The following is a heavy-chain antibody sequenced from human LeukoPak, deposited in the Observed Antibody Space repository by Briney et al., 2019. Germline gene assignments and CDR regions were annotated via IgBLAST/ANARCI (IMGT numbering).Heavy chain of an antibody. CDR2: IIPIFGSA. J-gene: IGHJ6*03. D-gene: IGHD3-22*01. Sequence: ASVKVSCKASRGTFSSYAISWVRQAPGQGLEWMGRIIPIFGSANYAQKFQGRVTITTDESTSTAYMELSSLRSEDTAVYYCARDLDYYDSSGSQTPGYMDVWGKGTTVTVSS. CDR1: RGTFSSYA. CDR3: ARDLDYYDSSGSQTPGYMDV. V-gene: IGHV1-69*05.